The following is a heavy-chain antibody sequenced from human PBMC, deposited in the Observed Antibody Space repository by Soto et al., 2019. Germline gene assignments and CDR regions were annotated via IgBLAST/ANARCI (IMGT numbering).Heavy chain of an antibody. D-gene: IGHD2-15*01. V-gene: IGHV1-46*01. CDR2: INPSGGST. Sequence: ASVKVSCKASGYTFTSYYMHWVRQAPGQGLEWMGIINPSGGSTSYAQKFQGRVTMTRDTSTSTVYMELSSLRSEDTAVYYCARDEICSGGSCYSGNNWFDPWGQGTLVTVSS. CDR3: ARDEICSGGSCYSGNNWFDP. J-gene: IGHJ5*02. CDR1: GYTFTSYY.